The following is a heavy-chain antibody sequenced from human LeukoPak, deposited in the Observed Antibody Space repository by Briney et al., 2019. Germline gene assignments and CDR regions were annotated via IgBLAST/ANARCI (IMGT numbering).Heavy chain of an antibody. CDR2: INPNSGGT. CDR1: GYTFTGYY. D-gene: IGHD3-10*01. V-gene: IGHV1-2*02. CDR3: ARAMVRGFASYGMDV. Sequence: ASVKVSCKASGYTFTGYYMHWVRQAPGQGLEWMGWINPNSGGTNYAQKFQGRVTMTRDTSISTAYMELSRLRSDDTAVYYCARAMVRGFASYGMDVWGQGTTVTVSS. J-gene: IGHJ6*02.